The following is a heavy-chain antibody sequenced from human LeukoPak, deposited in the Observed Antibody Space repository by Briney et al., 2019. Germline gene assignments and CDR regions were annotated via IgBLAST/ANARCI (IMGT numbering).Heavy chain of an antibody. D-gene: IGHD3-3*01. J-gene: IGHJ4*02. V-gene: IGHV4-39*07. Sequence: PSETLSLTCTVSGGSISSSSYYWGWIRQPPGKGLEWIGSIYYSGSTYYNPSLKSRVTISVDTSKNQFSLKLSSVTAADTAVYYCARAPYYDYPFSYYFDYWGQGTLVTVSS. CDR3: ARAPYYDYPFSYYFDY. CDR1: GGSISSSSYY. CDR2: IYYSGST.